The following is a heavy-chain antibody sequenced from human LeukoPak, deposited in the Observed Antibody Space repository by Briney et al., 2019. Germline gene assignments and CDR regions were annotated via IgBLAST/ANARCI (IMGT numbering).Heavy chain of an antibody. V-gene: IGHV4-61*02. J-gene: IGHJ5*02. Sequence: PSETLSLTCTVSGDSIRTSSAYWGWLRQPAGKELEWIGRIYGRGSTNYNPSLKSRVTISVDKSKNQFSLKLSSVTAADTAVYYCARDAYGYTDTWGQGTLVTVSS. CDR3: ARDAYGYTDT. CDR1: GDSIRTSSAY. D-gene: IGHD5-12*01. CDR2: IYGRGST.